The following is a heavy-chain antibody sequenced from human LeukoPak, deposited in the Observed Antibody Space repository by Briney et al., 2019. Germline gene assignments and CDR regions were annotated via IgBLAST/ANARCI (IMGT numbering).Heavy chain of an antibody. D-gene: IGHD6-6*01. V-gene: IGHV3-30*02. CDR3: AKIGQLADPFDY. J-gene: IGHJ4*02. CDR2: IRYDGSNK. CDR1: GFTFSSYG. Sequence: PGGSLRLSCAASGFTFSSYGMHWVRQAPGKGLEWVAFIRYDGSNKYYADSVKGRFTISRDNSKNTLYLQMNSLRAEDTAVYYCAKIGQLADPFDYWGQGTLVTVSS.